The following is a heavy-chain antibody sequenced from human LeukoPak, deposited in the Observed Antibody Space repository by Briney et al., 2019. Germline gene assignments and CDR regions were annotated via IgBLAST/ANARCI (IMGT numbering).Heavy chain of an antibody. V-gene: IGHV4-34*01. CDR2: INHSGST. CDR1: GGSFSGYY. D-gene: IGHD3-3*01. J-gene: IGHJ6*02. Sequence: PSEALSLTCAVYGGSFSGYYWSWIRQPPGKGLEWIGEINHSGSTNYNPSLKSRVTISVDTSKNQFSLKLSSVTAADTAVYYCARGREWLFSYYYYGMDVWGQGTTVTVSS. CDR3: ARGREWLFSYYYYGMDV.